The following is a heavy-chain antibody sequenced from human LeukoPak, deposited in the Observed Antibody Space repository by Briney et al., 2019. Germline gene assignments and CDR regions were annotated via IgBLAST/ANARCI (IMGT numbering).Heavy chain of an antibody. CDR3: ARSPSFNSGLPNWFDP. CDR2: IYTSGTT. D-gene: IGHD6-19*01. J-gene: IGHJ5*02. V-gene: IGHV4-4*07. CDR1: GGSICSNY. Sequence: SETLSLTCTVSGGSICSNYWSWVRQPAGKGLEWIGRIYTSGTTNYNPSLESRVTMSVDTSKNQFSLKLTSVTAADTAVYYCARSPSFNSGLPNWFDPWGPGTLVTVSS.